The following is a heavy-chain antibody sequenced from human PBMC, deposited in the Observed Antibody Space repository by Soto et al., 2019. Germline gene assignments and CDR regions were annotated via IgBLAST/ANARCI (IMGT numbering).Heavy chain of an antibody. V-gene: IGHV1-18*01. D-gene: IGHD1-1*01. J-gene: IGHJ4*02. Sequence: ASVKVSGKASGYIFTSYPIHCVRQAPGQGLEWMGWISAYNGNTNYAQKLQGRVTMTTDTSTSTAYMELRSLRSDDTAVYYCARENDYFDYWGQGTLVTVSS. CDR3: ARENDYFDY. CDR2: ISAYNGNT. CDR1: GYIFTSYP.